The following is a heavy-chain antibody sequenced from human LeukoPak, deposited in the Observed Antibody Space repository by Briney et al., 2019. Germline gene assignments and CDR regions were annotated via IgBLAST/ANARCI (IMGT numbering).Heavy chain of an antibody. CDR1: GFTFDDYA. V-gene: IGHV3-9*01. Sequence: GGSLRLSCAASGFTFDDYAMHWVRQAPGKGLEWVSGISWNSGSIGYADSVKGRFTISRDNAKNSLYLQMNGLRAEDTALYYCAKARDTAMVGYYFDYWGQGTLVTVSS. J-gene: IGHJ4*02. D-gene: IGHD5-18*01. CDR2: ISWNSGSI. CDR3: AKARDTAMVGYYFDY.